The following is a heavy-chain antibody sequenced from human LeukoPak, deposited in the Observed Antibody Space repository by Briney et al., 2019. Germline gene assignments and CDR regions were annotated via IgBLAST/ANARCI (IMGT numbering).Heavy chain of an antibody. V-gene: IGHV3-21*01. J-gene: IGHJ6*02. CDR2: ISSSSSYI. D-gene: IGHD3-16*01. CDR1: GFTFSSYS. CDR3: ARDMKRGYYYGMDV. Sequence: GGSLRLSCAASGFTFSSYSMNWVRQAPGKGLEWVSSISSSSSYIYYVDSVKGRFTISRGNAKNSLYLQMNSLRAEDTAVYYWARDMKRGYYYGMDVWGQGTTVTVSS.